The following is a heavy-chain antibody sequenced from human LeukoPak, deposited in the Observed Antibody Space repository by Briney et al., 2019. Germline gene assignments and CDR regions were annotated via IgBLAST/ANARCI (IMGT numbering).Heavy chain of an antibody. CDR3: ARNTVTTTGIDY. J-gene: IGHJ4*02. D-gene: IGHD4-11*01. CDR2: INHSGST. CDR1: GGSFSGYN. Sequence: PSETLSLTCAVYGGSFSGYNWSWIRQPPATGQERIGEINHSGSTNYNPTLKSRVTISVDTSKNQFSLKLSSVTAADTAVYYCARNTVTTTGIDYWGQGTLVTVPS. V-gene: IGHV4-34*01.